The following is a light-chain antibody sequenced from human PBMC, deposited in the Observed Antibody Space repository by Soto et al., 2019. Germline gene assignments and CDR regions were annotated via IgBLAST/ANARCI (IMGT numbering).Light chain of an antibody. CDR1: QSITNY. CDR3: QQSYNTPHT. Sequence: DIQMTQSPSSLSASLGDRVTITCRASQSITNYLNWYQQKPGKAPKLLIYAASILQSGVPSRFSGSGSGTDFSLTISSLQPEDFATYYCQQSYNTPHTFGQGTKLDIK. CDR2: AAS. V-gene: IGKV1-39*01. J-gene: IGKJ2*01.